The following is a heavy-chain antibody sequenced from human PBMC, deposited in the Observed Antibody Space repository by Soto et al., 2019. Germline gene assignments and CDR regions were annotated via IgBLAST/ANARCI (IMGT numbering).Heavy chain of an antibody. CDR1: GYTFFSHD. D-gene: IGHD1-26*01. CDR3: PIYTTSFSYFNH. CDR2: VNPQSGKT. J-gene: IGHJ4*02. Sequence: QVQLVQSGAEAKKPGASVKVSCKASGYTFFSHDINWVRQASGQGLEWMGWVNPQSGKTEYAKKFQGRVTMTRDPSIDTAYMELSSLTSEDTAIYYCPIYTTSFSYFNHWGQGALVTVSS. V-gene: IGHV1-8*02.